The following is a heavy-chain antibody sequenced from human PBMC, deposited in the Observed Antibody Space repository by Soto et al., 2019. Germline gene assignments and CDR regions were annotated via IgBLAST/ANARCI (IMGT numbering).Heavy chain of an antibody. CDR3: AKGPYDSSGYYHDY. CDR1: GFTFSSYA. V-gene: IGHV3-23*01. J-gene: IGHJ4*02. D-gene: IGHD3-22*01. Sequence: GSLRLSCAASGFTFSSYAMSWVRQAPGKGLEWVSAISGSGGSTYYADSVKGRFTISRDNSKNTLYLQMNSLRAEDTAVYYCAKGPYDSSGYYHDYWGQGTLVTVSS. CDR2: ISGSGGST.